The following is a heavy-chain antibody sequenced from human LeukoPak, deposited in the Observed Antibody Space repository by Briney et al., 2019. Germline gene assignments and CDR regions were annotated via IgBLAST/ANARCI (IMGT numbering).Heavy chain of an antibody. V-gene: IGHV3-15*07. CDR2: IKSKTDGGTT. CDR3: TTDAGVVTTPAFDY. Sequence: GGSLRLSCAASGFTFSNAWMNWVRQAPGKGLEWVGRIKSKTDGGTTDYAAPVKGRFTISRDDSKNTLYLQMNSLRTEDTAVYYCTTDAGVVTTPAFDYWGQGTLVTVPS. D-gene: IGHD2-21*02. J-gene: IGHJ4*02. CDR1: GFTFSNAW.